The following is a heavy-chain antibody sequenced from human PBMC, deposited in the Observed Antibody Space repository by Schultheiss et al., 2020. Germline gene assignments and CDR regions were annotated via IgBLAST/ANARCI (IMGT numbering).Heavy chain of an antibody. CDR1: GFTLSRYD. CDR3: ARASLQGYFDY. Sequence: GGSLRLSCAASGFTLSRYDMHWVRQGPGKGLEWVSVIYSGGSTYYADSVKGRFTISRDNSKNTLYLQMNSLRAEDTAVYYCARASLQGYFDYWGQGTLVTVSS. V-gene: IGHV3-66*01. J-gene: IGHJ4*02. CDR2: IYSGGST.